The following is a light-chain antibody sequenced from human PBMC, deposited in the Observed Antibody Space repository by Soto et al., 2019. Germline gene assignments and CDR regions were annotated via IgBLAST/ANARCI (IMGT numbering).Light chain of an antibody. V-gene: IGKV1-12*01. CDR2: AAS. Sequence: DIQMTQSPSSVSASVGDRVTITCRASQGISSWVAWYQQKPGKAPNLLIYAASSLQSGVPSRFSGSGSGAEFTLTISSLQPEDFATYYCQQADTLPLTCGGGTKVEIK. CDR3: QQADTLPLT. J-gene: IGKJ4*01. CDR1: QGISSW.